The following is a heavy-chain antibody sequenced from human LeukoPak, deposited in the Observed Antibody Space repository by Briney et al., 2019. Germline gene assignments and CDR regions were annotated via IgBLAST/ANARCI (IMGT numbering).Heavy chain of an antibody. Sequence: PGGSLRLSCAASGNYWMHWVRQAPGKGLEWVAVISYDGSNKYYADSVKGRFTISRDNSKNTLYLQMNSLRAEDTAVYYCAREVAAAVGGFDYWGQGTLVTVSS. J-gene: IGHJ4*02. CDR1: GNYW. CDR2: ISYDGSNK. CDR3: AREVAAAVGGFDY. D-gene: IGHD6-13*01. V-gene: IGHV3-30*03.